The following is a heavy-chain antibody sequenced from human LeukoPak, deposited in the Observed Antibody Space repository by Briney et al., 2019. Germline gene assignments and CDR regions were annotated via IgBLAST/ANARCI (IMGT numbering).Heavy chain of an antibody. D-gene: IGHD5-18*01. CDR1: GFTFSSYW. CDR3: AREDTAMVFVDY. Sequence: GGSLGLSCAASGFTFSSYWMHWVRQAPGKGLVWVSRINSDGSSTSYADSVKGRFTISRDNAKNTLYLQMNSLRAEDTAVYYCAREDTAMVFVDYWGQGTLVTVSS. V-gene: IGHV3-74*01. J-gene: IGHJ4*02. CDR2: INSDGSST.